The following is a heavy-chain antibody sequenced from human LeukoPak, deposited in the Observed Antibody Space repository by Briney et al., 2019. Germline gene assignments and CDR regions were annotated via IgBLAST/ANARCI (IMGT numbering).Heavy chain of an antibody. CDR3: ARPQRYQLLYRWFDP. D-gene: IGHD2-2*01. Sequence: SETLSLTCAVYGGSFSGYYWSWIRQPPGKGLEWIGEINHSGSTNYNPSLKSRVTLSVDTSKNQFSLKLSSVTAVDTAVYYCARPQRYQLLYRWFDPWGQGTLVTVSS. V-gene: IGHV4-34*01. CDR2: INHSGST. J-gene: IGHJ5*02. CDR1: GGSFSGYY.